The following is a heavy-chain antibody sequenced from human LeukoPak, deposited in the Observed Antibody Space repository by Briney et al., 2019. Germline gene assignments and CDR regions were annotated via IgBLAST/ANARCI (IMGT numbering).Heavy chain of an antibody. CDR1: GGTFSSYA. J-gene: IGHJ4*02. Sequence: GSSVKVSCKASGGTFSSYAISWVRQAPGQGLEWMGRIIPILGIANYAQKFQGRVTITADKSTSTAYMELSSLRSEDTAVYYCARSPADGYNHPFGYWGQGTLVTVSS. CDR3: ARSPADGYNHPFGY. D-gene: IGHD5-24*01. V-gene: IGHV1-69*04. CDR2: IIPILGIA.